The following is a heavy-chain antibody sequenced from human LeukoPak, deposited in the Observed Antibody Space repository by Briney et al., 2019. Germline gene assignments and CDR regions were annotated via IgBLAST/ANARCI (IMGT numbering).Heavy chain of an antibody. J-gene: IGHJ4*02. D-gene: IGHD2-8*01. CDR1: GYTLTELS. CDR3: ARTNLDCKNGVCYDY. V-gene: IGHV1-24*01. Sequence: GASVKVSCKVSGYTLTELSMHWVRQAPGKGLEWMGGFDPEDGETIYAQKFQGRVTMTEDRSTDTAYMELSSLTSEDTAVYYCARTNLDCKNGVCYDYWGQGTPVTVSS. CDR2: FDPEDGET.